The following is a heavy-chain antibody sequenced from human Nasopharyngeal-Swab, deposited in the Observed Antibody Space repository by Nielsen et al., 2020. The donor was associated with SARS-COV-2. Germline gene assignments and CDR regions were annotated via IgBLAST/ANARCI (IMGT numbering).Heavy chain of an antibody. Sequence: GESLKISCAASGFTFSTAMSWVRQAPGKGLECVSGIGGSGVKIYYAESVKGRFTISRDNSKNTLYLQMNSLRAEDTAVYYCAREYGTNWQHHFDYWGQGIPVTVSS. J-gene: IGHJ4*02. CDR2: IGGSGVKI. V-gene: IGHV3-23*01. CDR1: GFTFSTA. D-gene: IGHD7-27*01. CDR3: AREYGTNWQHHFDY.